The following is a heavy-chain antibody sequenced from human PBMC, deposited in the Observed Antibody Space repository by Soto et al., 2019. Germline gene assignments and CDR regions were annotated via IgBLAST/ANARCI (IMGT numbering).Heavy chain of an antibody. CDR3: ARDRGPSSGYYPYWFDP. CDR2: IIPIFGTA. V-gene: IGHV1-69*05. CDR1: GGTFSSYA. Sequence: QVQLVQSGAEVKKPGSSVKVSCKASGGTFSSYAITWVRQAPGQGLEWMGGIIPIFGTANYAQKCQGRVTITTDESMSTAYMELSSLRSEDTAVYYCARDRGPSSGYYPYWFDPWGQGTLVTVSS. J-gene: IGHJ5*02. D-gene: IGHD3-22*01.